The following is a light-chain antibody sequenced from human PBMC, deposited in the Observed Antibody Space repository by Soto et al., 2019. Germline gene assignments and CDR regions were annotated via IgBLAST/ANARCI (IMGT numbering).Light chain of an antibody. Sequence: DIQMTQSPSSLSASVGDRVTIACRASQNIRNYLNWYQQTPGKAPKLLIYAAYSLQSGVPSRFSGSGSGTDFTLTSTSLQPEDSGTYYCQQSSSPPYTFGQGTKLEIK. CDR1: QNIRNY. CDR3: QQSSSPPYT. V-gene: IGKV1-39*01. CDR2: AAY. J-gene: IGKJ2*01.